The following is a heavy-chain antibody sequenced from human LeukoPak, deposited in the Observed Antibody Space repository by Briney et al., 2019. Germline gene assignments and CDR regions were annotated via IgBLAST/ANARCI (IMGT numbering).Heavy chain of an antibody. CDR2: ISYDGSNK. D-gene: IGHD1-26*01. J-gene: IGHJ4*02. V-gene: IGHV3-30*03. CDR3: ARDDSESRASD. CDR1: GFTFSSYG. Sequence: QSGGSLRLSCAASGFTFSSYGMHWVRQAPGKGLEWVAVISYDGSNKYYADSVKGRFTISRDNSKNTLYLQMNSLRAEDTAVYYCARDDSESRASDWGQGTLVTVSS.